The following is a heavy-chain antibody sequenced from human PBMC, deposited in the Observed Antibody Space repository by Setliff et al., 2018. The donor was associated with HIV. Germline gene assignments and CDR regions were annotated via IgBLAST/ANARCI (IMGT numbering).Heavy chain of an antibody. CDR3: ARDAERGYSYGYDY. J-gene: IGHJ4*02. D-gene: IGHD5-18*01. CDR2: IFYSGTT. CDR1: GGSISDYY. V-gene: IGHV4-59*12. Sequence: SETLSLTCSVSGGSISDYYWSWIRQPPGKGLGWIGYIFYSGTTNYNPSLKSRVTMSVDTSKNQFSLKLSSVTAADTAVYYCARDAERGYSYGYDYWGQGTQVTVSS.